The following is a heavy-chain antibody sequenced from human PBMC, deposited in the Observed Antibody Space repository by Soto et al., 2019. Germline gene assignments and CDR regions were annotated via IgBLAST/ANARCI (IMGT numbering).Heavy chain of an antibody. Sequence: QVQLQESGPGLVKPSQTLSLTCTVSGGSISSGGYYWSWIRQHPGKGLEWIGYIYYSGSTYYNPSLKRRVTISVDTSKNQFSLKLSSVTAADTAVYYCARDHYYDSSGPGVGFDPWGQGTLVTVSS. J-gene: IGHJ5*02. CDR2: IYYSGST. V-gene: IGHV4-31*03. CDR1: GGSISSGGYY. CDR3: ARDHYYDSSGPGVGFDP. D-gene: IGHD3-22*01.